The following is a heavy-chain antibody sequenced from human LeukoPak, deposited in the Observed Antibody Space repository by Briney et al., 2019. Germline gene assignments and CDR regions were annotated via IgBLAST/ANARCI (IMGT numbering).Heavy chain of an antibody. CDR1: GFTFSSYW. D-gene: IGHD3-22*01. Sequence: GGSLRLSCAASGFTFSSYWMSWVRQAPGKGLEWVGRIRSNSDGGTIDYAAPVKGRFTLSRDDSKTTLYLQMNSLQTEDTAVYYCATDFYDSTWGQGTLVTVSS. CDR2: IRSNSDGGTI. CDR3: ATDFYDST. J-gene: IGHJ5*02. V-gene: IGHV3-15*01.